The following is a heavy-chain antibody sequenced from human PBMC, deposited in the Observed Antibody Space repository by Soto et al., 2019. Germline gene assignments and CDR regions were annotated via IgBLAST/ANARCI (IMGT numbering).Heavy chain of an antibody. Sequence: EVQLLESGGGLVQPGGSLRLSCAASGFTFSSYAMSWVRQAPGKGLEWVSAISGSGGSTYYADSVKGQFTISRDNSKNTLHLQMNSLRAEDTAVYYCAKVPAVNYDFWSGYENWFDPWGQGTLVTVSS. CDR2: ISGSGGST. J-gene: IGHJ5*02. D-gene: IGHD3-3*01. CDR1: GFTFSSYA. V-gene: IGHV3-23*01. CDR3: AKVPAVNYDFWSGYENWFDP.